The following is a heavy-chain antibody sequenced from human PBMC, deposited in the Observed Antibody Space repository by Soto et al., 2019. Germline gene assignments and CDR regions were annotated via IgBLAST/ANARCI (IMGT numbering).Heavy chain of an antibody. CDR2: ISSSSSTI. V-gene: IGHV3-48*02. CDR3: ARDRGSPLEWLFPDAPETIDY. D-gene: IGHD3-3*01. J-gene: IGHJ4*02. CDR1: GFNFSSYS. Sequence: PWLSMRLSCAASGFNFSSYSMNWVRQDPGKGLEWVSYISSSSSTIYYADSVKGRFTISRDNAKNSLYLQMNSLRDEDTAVYYCARDRGSPLEWLFPDAPETIDYWGQRILVTVSS.